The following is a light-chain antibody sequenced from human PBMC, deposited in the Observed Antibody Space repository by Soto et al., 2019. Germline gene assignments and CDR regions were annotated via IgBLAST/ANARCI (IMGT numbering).Light chain of an antibody. J-gene: IGLJ2*01. V-gene: IGLV1-47*01. CDR2: RNN. Sequence: QSVLTQPRSASGTPGQRVSISRSGSSSNIGSNYVYWYQQLPGTAPKLLIYRNNQRPSGVPDRFSGSKSGTSASLAISGLRSEDQADYYCAAWDDSLSAVVFGGGTKVTVL. CDR3: AAWDDSLSAVV. CDR1: SSNIGSNY.